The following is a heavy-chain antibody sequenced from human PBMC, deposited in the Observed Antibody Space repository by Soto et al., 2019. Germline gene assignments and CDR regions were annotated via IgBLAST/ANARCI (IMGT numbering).Heavy chain of an antibody. V-gene: IGHV1-69*13. J-gene: IGHJ6*02. D-gene: IGHD2-21*02. CDR1: GGTFSSYA. Sequence: GASVKVSCKASGGTFSSYAISWVRQAPGQGLEWMGGIIPIFGTANYAQKFQGRVTITADESTSTAYMELSSLRSEDTAVYYCARGIVVVTAILRLGYYGMDVWGQGTPVTVSS. CDR2: IIPIFGTA. CDR3: ARGIVVVTAILRLGYYGMDV.